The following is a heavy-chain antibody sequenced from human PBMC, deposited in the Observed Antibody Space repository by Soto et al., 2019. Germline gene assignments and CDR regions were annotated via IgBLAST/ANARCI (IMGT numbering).Heavy chain of an antibody. CDR2: VTADGGT. D-gene: IGHD2-15*01. CDR1: GFTVSSHA. CDR3: APHVSCSGGSCQYDAFAI. J-gene: IGHJ3*02. Sequence: EVQVLESGGGLVQPGGSLRLSCEGSGFTVSSHAMTWIRQAPGKGPEWVSTVTADGGTYYADSVKGRFAMSRDTSXXRXXLQMNSLGAGDTAAYYCAPHVSCSGGSCQYDAFAIRGQGTMVTVSS. V-gene: IGHV3-23*01.